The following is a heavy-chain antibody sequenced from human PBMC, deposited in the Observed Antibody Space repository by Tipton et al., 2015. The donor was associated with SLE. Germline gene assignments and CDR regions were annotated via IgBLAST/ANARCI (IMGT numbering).Heavy chain of an antibody. J-gene: IGHJ4*02. Sequence: LSLTCAVYGGSFSGYYWSWIRQPPGKGLEWIGEINHSGSTNYNPSLKSRVTISVDTSKNQFSLKPSSVTAADTAVYYCAVSDYDSSGRVSWGQGTLVTVSS. V-gene: IGHV4-34*01. CDR3: AVSDYDSSGRVS. D-gene: IGHD3-22*01. CDR2: INHSGST. CDR1: GGSFSGYY.